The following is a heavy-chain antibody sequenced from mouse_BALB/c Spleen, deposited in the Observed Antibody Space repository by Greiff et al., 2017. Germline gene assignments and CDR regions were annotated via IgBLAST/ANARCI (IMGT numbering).Heavy chain of an antibody. Sequence: DVKLVESGGGLVKPGGSLKLSCAASGFTFSSYAMSWVRQSPEKRLEWVAEISSGGSYTYYPDTVTGRFTISRDNAKNTLYLEMSSLRSEDTAMYYCARDDRAWFAYWGQGTLVTVSA. V-gene: IGHV5-9-4*01. CDR2: ISSGGSYT. CDR3: ARDDRAWFAY. CDR1: GFTFSSYA. J-gene: IGHJ3*01.